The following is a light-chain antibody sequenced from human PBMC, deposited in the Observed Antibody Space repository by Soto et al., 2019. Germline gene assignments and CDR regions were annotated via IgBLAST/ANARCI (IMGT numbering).Light chain of an antibody. Sequence: AIQLTQSPSSLSASVGDRVTITCRASQGISSALAWYQQKPGKAPELLIYDASSLKSGVPSRFSGRGSGTDFTLTISSLQTEDFVTYFCHQSKTYPITFGQGTRLEIK. V-gene: IGKV1-13*02. CDR1: QGISSA. CDR3: HQSKTYPIT. J-gene: IGKJ5*01. CDR2: DAS.